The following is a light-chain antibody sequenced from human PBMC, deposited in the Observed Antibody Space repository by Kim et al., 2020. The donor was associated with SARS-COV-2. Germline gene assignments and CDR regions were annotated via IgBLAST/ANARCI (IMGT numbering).Light chain of an antibody. CDR1: QSISNH. CDR3: QQTYITPFT. V-gene: IGKV1-39*01. J-gene: IGKJ3*01. Sequence: ASVGDRVTITCRTSQSISNHLNWYHQKPGRAPKLLIYAASTLQGGVPSRFSGSGSETDFTLTISSLQPEDFATYFCQQTYITPFTFGPGTKVDIK. CDR2: AAS.